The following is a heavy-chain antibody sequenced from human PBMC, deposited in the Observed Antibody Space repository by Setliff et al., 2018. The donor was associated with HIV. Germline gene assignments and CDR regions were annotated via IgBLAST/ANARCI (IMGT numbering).Heavy chain of an antibody. CDR3: ARSMGFKATTRLDF. CDR2: IYPDNSDT. J-gene: IGHJ4*02. Sequence: PGESLKISCKGYGYSFTNYWIGWVRQMPGKGLEWMGIIYPDNSDTIYSPSFQGQVGMSADKSINTAYLQWSSLKASDTAVYYCARSMGFKATTRLDFWGPGTLVTVSS. V-gene: IGHV5-51*03. CDR1: GYSFTNYW. D-gene: IGHD3-10*01.